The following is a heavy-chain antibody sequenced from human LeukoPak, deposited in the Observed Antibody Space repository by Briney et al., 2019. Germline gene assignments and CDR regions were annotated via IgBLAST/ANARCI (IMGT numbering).Heavy chain of an antibody. J-gene: IGHJ4*02. CDR2: IRYDGSNK. Sequence: GGSLRLSCAASGFTFSSYGMHWVRQAPGKGLEWVAFIRYDGSNKYYADSVKGRFTISRDNSKNTLYLQMNSLRAEDTAVYYCAKSSYYYDSSGYLGYWGQGTLVTVSS. CDR1: GFTFSSYG. CDR3: AKSSYYYDSSGYLGY. V-gene: IGHV3-30*02. D-gene: IGHD3-22*01.